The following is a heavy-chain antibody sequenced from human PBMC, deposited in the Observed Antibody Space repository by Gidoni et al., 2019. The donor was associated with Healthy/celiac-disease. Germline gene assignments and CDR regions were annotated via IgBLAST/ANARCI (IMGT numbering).Heavy chain of an antibody. CDR2: KYYRSKWYN. Sequence: QVQLQQSGPGLVKPSQTLSLTCAISGDSVSVNSAAWHWISQSPSRGLEWLGRKYYRSKWYNDYAVSVKSRITINPDTSKNQFSLQLNSVTPEDTAVYYCARDPTMVRGVIITANWFDPWGQGTLVTVSS. CDR1: GDSVSVNSAA. CDR3: ARDPTMVRGVIITANWFDP. J-gene: IGHJ5*02. D-gene: IGHD3-10*01. V-gene: IGHV6-1*01.